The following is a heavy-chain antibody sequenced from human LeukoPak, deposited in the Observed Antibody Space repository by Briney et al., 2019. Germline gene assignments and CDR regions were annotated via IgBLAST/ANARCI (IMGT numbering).Heavy chain of an antibody. CDR1: GFTFDDYA. Sequence: PGGSLRLSCAASGFTFDDYAMPWVRQAPGKGLEWVSGISWNSGSIGYADSVKGRFTISRDNAKNSLYLQMNSLRAEDTALYYCAKAPEPIPVLLWFGELPPYYFDYWGQGTLVTVSS. CDR2: ISWNSGSI. V-gene: IGHV3-9*01. D-gene: IGHD3-10*01. J-gene: IGHJ4*02. CDR3: AKAPEPIPVLLWFGELPPYYFDY.